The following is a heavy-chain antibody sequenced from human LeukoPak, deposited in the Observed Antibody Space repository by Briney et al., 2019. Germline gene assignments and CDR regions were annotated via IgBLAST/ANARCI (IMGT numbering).Heavy chain of an antibody. CDR1: GGSFSGYY. D-gene: IGHD5-12*01. CDR3: ARIKPDIVATGNRFYYYYYMDV. V-gene: IGHV4-34*01. Sequence: KPSETLSLTCAVYGGSFSGYYWSWIRQPPGKGLEWIGEINHSGSTNYNPSLKSRVTISVDTSKNQFSLKLSSVTAADTAVYYCARIKPDIVATGNRFYYYYYMDVWGKGTTVTISS. CDR2: INHSGST. J-gene: IGHJ6*03.